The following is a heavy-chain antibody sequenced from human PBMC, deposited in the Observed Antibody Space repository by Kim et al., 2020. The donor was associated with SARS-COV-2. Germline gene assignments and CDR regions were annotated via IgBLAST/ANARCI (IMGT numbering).Heavy chain of an antibody. CDR1: GGSFSGYF. J-gene: IGHJ4*02. Sequence: SETLSLTCAVYGGSFSGYFWSWIRQPPGKGLEWIGEINHSGSTNYNPSLKSRVTISVDTSKNQFSLKLSSVTAADTAVYYCARGAQTAGSIFGVVIIERPFFDHWGQGTLVTVSS. CDR3: ARGAQTAGSIFGVVIIERPFFDH. V-gene: IGHV4-34*01. CDR2: INHSGST. D-gene: IGHD3-3*01.